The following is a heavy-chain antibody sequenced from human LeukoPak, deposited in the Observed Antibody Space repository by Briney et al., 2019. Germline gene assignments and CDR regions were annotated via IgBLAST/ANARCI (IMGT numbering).Heavy chain of an antibody. J-gene: IGHJ4*02. CDR1: GYTLTKLS. Sequence: ASVKVSCKVSGYTLTKLSMNWVRRAPGKGLEWMGGFDPEDGETIYAKKFQGRVTMTEDTSTDTAYMELGSLRSEDRAVYYCATFSDYGDYHFAYWGQGTLVTVSS. CDR3: ATFSDYGDYHFAY. D-gene: IGHD4-17*01. V-gene: IGHV1-24*01. CDR2: FDPEDGET.